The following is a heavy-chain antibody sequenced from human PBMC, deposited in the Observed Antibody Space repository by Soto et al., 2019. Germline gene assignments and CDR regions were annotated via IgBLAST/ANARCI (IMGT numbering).Heavy chain of an antibody. D-gene: IGHD3-10*01. V-gene: IGHV4-34*01. CDR1: GVSFNDNY. CDR2: INDSGST. J-gene: IGHJ6*02. CDR3: ARVPVRKYYRAGSYQNYYFGMDV. Sequence: PSDTLPHTCAEEGVSFNDNYWHWIRQSPGQGPECIGEINDSGSTKYNPSLKSRVTISVDRSKSQFSLNLSSVTAADTAIYFCARVPVRKYYRAGSYQNYYFGMDVWGQGTTVT.